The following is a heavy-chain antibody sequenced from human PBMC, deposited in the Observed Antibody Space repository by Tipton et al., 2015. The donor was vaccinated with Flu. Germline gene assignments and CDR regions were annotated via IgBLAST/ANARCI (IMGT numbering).Heavy chain of an antibody. D-gene: IGHD3-10*01. CDR1: GGSISSYY. CDR2: IYYSGST. J-gene: IGHJ4*02. CDR3: ARAYGSGREGYYFDY. Sequence: TLSLTCTVSGGSISSYYWSWIRQPPGKGLEWIGYIYYSGSTNYNPSLKSRVTISADTSKNQFSLKLSSVTAADTAVYYCARAYGSGREGYYFDYWGQGTLVTVSS. V-gene: IGHV4-59*01.